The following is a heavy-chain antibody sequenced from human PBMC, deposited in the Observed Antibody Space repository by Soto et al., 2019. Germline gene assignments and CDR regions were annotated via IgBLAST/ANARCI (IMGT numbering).Heavy chain of an antibody. V-gene: IGHV1-2*04. D-gene: IGHD2-15*01. J-gene: IGHJ4*02. CDR2: INPKNGAT. CDR3: ARDYCSGGSCYPTLDY. Sequence: ASVKVSCKASGYSFTGYSMHWVRQAPGQGLEWMGWINPKNGATNYAQKFQGWVTMIRDTSINTAYMELRNLKSDDTAVYYCARDYCSGGSCYPTLDYWGQGTLVTVSS. CDR1: GYSFTGYS.